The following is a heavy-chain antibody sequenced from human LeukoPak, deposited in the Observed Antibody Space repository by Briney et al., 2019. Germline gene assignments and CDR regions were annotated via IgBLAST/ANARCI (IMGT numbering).Heavy chain of an antibody. Sequence: SETLSLTCAVYGGTFSGYYWSWIRQPPGKGLEWIGEINHSGSTNYNPSLKSRVTISVDTSKNQFSLKLSSVTAADTAVYYCARGSMRIQLWSPFDYWGQGTLVTVSS. CDR1: GGTFSGYY. D-gene: IGHD5-18*01. V-gene: IGHV4-34*01. CDR2: INHSGST. CDR3: ARGSMRIQLWSPFDY. J-gene: IGHJ4*02.